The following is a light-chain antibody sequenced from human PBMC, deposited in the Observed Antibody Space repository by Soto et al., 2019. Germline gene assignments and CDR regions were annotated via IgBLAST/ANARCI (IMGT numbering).Light chain of an antibody. J-gene: IGKJ1*01. CDR3: QQLGSSPPRSSPPRT. CDR1: QSVSSNS. Sequence: EIVLTQSPGTLSLSPGERATLSCRASQSVSSNSLAWYQQRPGQAPRLLIYAASSRATGIPDRFSGSGSGTDFTLTISRLEPEDFAVYYCQQLGSSPPRSSPPRTFGQGTKVEIK. CDR2: AAS. V-gene: IGKV3-20*01.